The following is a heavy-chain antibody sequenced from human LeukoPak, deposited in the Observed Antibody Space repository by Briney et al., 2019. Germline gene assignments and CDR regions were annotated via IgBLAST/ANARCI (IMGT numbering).Heavy chain of an antibody. Sequence: GGSLRLSCAASGFTVSSNYMSWVRQAPGKGLEWVSVIYSGGSTYYADSVKGRFTISRDNSKNTLYLQMNSLRAEDTAVYYCARDWVTTPAAGTYYFDYWGQGTLVTVSS. CDR1: GFTVSSNY. CDR2: IYSGGST. D-gene: IGHD6-13*01. V-gene: IGHV3-66*01. CDR3: ARDWVTTPAAGTYYFDY. J-gene: IGHJ4*02.